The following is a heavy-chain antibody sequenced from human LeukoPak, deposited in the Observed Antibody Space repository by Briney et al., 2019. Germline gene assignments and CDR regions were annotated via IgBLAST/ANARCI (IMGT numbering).Heavy chain of an antibody. CDR1: GFSVSSNF. D-gene: IGHD2-15*01. V-gene: IGHV3-53*01. J-gene: IGHJ3*02. CDR3: VNFYYSGGPTAGGFDI. CDR2: IFSGGAT. Sequence: HTGGSLRLSCAASGFSVSSNFLTWVRQAPGRGLEWVSVIFSGGATYYSDSVKGRFTISRDNSKNTLYLQMNSLRAEDTAVYYCVNFYYSGGPTAGGFDIWGQGTMVTVSS.